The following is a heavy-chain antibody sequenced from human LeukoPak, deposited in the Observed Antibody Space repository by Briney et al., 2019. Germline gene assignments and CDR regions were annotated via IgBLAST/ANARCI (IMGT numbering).Heavy chain of an antibody. CDR2: ISYDGSNK. Sequence: GGSLRLSCAASGFTFSSYAMHWVRQAPGKGLGWVAVISYDGSNKYYADSVKGRFTISRDNSKNTLYLQMNSLRAEDTAVYYCVKDAAVAAPWYLDYWGQGSLVTVSS. V-gene: IGHV3-30-3*01. CDR1: GFTFSSYA. CDR3: VKDAAVAAPWYLDY. D-gene: IGHD2-15*01. J-gene: IGHJ4*02.